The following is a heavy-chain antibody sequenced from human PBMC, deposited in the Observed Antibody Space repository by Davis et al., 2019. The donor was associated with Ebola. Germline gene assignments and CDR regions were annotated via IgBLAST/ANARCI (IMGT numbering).Heavy chain of an antibody. CDR1: GFTFSIYT. Sequence: GESLKISCAASGFTFSIYTMNWVRQAPGEGLEWVSSISSSGSYIYYPDSVRGRFTISRDNAKNSLYLQMNSLRAEDTAVYYCARERWLRGYYFDYWGQGTLVTVSS. V-gene: IGHV3-21*01. J-gene: IGHJ4*02. CDR3: ARERWLRGYYFDY. D-gene: IGHD5-12*01. CDR2: ISSSGSYI.